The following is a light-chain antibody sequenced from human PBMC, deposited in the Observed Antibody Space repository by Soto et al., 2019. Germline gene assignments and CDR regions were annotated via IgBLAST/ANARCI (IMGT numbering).Light chain of an antibody. V-gene: IGKV1-8*01. Sequence: AIRMTQSPSSFSASTGDRVTITCRASQGISSYLAWYQQKPGKAPKLLIYAASTLQGGVPSRFSGSGSGTDFTLTISCLQSEDFATYYCQQYYSYPITFGGGTKVDIK. CDR1: QGISSY. CDR3: QQYYSYPIT. CDR2: AAS. J-gene: IGKJ4*01.